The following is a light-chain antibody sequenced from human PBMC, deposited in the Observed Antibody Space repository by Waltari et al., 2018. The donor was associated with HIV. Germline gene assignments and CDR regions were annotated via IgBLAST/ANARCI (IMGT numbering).Light chain of an antibody. Sequence: QSVLTQPPSVSGAPGQRVTISCTGSSSNIGAGYDVHWYQQHPGTAPKLLIYGNNNRPSGVPDRFSGSKSDTAASLAITGLQAEDEADYYCQSFDRSLSAWVFGGGTKLTVL. J-gene: IGLJ2*01. V-gene: IGLV1-40*01. CDR1: SSNIGAGYD. CDR3: QSFDRSLSAWV. CDR2: GNN.